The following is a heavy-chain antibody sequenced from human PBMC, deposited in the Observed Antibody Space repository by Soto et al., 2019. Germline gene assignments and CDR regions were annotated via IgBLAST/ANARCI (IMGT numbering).Heavy chain of an antibody. Sequence: GGSLRLSCAASGFTFSSYAMTWVRQAPGKGLEWVSAISGTGGSTYYADSVRGRFTISRDNSKNTVSLQMNGLRAEDTAVYYCAKGFCGGDTCYSPLAAFDIWGQGTMVTVS. CDR3: AKGFCGGDTCYSPLAAFDI. CDR2: ISGTGGST. CDR1: GFTFSSYA. V-gene: IGHV3-23*01. J-gene: IGHJ3*02. D-gene: IGHD2-15*01.